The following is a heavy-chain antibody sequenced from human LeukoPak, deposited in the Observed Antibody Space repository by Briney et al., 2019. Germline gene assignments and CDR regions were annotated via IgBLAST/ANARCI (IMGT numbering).Heavy chain of an antibody. CDR2: SIPIFGIA. CDR3: ARGHTVTNYHYYYYYGMDV. D-gene: IGHD4-17*01. V-gene: IGHV1-69*04. Sequence: VKVSCKASGGTFSSYAIRWVRQAPGQGLEWMGRSIPIFGIANYAQKFQGRVTITADKSTSTAYMELSSLRSEDTAVYYCARGHTVTNYHYYYYYGMDVWGQGTTVTVSS. J-gene: IGHJ6*02. CDR1: GGTFSSYA.